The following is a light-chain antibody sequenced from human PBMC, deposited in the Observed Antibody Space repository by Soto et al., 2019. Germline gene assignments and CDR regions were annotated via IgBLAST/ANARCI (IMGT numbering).Light chain of an antibody. CDR2: EVV. Sequence: QSALTQPPSPSGSPGQSVTISCTGTKNDIGLYDFVSWYQHHPGKAPRLIIYEVVQRPSGVPDRFSGSKSGNTASLTVSGLQAADEADYFCKSYGGSNTYVFGSGTKVTVL. CDR3: KSYGGSNTYV. CDR1: KNDIGLYDF. V-gene: IGLV2-8*01. J-gene: IGLJ1*01.